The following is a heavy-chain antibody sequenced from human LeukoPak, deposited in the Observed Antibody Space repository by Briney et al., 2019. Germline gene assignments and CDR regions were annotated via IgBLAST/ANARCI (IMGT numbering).Heavy chain of an antibody. V-gene: IGHV3-21*01. CDR3: AYGSGSPHY. CDR1: GFTLSSYS. Sequence: GGSLRLSCAASGFTLSSYSMNWVRQAPGKGLGWVSSISSSSSYIYYADSVKGRFTISRDNAKNSLYLQMNSLRAEDTAVYYCAYGSGSPHYWGQGTLVTVSS. J-gene: IGHJ4*02. CDR2: ISSSSSYI. D-gene: IGHD3-10*01.